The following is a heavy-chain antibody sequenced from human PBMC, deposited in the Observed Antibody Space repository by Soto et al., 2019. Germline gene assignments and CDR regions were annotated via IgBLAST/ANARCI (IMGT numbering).Heavy chain of an antibody. J-gene: IGHJ3*02. CDR1: GFTFSSYG. D-gene: IGHD2-8*01. V-gene: IGHV3-30*03. CDR3: ARIVLMVYANAFDI. CDR2: ISYDGSNK. Sequence: GGSLRLSCAASGFTFSSYGMHWVRQAPGKGLEWVAVISYDGSNKYYADSVKGRFTISRVNSKNTLYLQMNSLRAEDTAVYYCARIVLMVYANAFDIWGQGTMVTVSS.